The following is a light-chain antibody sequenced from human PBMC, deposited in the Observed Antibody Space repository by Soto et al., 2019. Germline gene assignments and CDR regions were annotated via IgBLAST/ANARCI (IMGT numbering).Light chain of an antibody. CDR2: EVS. V-gene: IGLV2-14*01. CDR1: SSDVGGYNY. J-gene: IGLJ2*01. Sequence: QSALTQPASVSGSPGQSITISCTGTSSDVGGYNYVSWYQQHPGKAPKLLIYEVSNRPSGVSIRFSGSKSGNTASLTISGLQAEDEADYYCSSYTTGSTLVFGGRTKLTVL. CDR3: SSYTTGSTLV.